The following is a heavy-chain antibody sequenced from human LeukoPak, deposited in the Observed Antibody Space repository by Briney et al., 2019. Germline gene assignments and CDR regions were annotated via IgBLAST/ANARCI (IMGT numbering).Heavy chain of an antibody. CDR2: IYYSGST. V-gene: IGHV4-59*12. CDR3: ARGTNYYDSSGLVDY. J-gene: IGHJ4*02. CDR1: GGSISSYY. D-gene: IGHD3-22*01. Sequence: SETLSLTCTVSGGSISSYYWSWIRQPPGKGLEWIGYIYYSGSTYYNPSLKSRVTISVDASKNQFSLKLSSVTAADTAVYYCARGTNYYDSSGLVDYWGQGTLVTVSS.